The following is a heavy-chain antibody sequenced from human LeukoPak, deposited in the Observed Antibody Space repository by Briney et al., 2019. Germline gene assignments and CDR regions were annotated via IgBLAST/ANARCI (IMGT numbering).Heavy chain of an antibody. Sequence: ASVKVSCKASGGTFSSYAISWVRQAPGQGLEWMGGVIPIFGTANYAQKFQGRVTITADKSTSTAYMELSSLRSEDTAVYYCARSVDDYVWGSYRQDYWGQGTLVTVSS. CDR1: GGTFSSYA. CDR3: ARSVDDYVWGSYRQDY. D-gene: IGHD3-16*02. J-gene: IGHJ4*02. V-gene: IGHV1-69*06. CDR2: VIPIFGTA.